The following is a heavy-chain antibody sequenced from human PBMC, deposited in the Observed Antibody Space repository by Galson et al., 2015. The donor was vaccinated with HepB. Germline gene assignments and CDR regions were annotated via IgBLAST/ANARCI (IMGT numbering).Heavy chain of an antibody. CDR2: ISYDGSNK. Sequence: SLRLSCAASGFTFSSYSMNWVRQAPGKGLEWVAVISYDGSNKYYADSVKGRFTISRDNSKNTLYLQMNSLRAEDTAVYYCARGKQLVHLDYWGRGTLVTVSS. V-gene: IGHV3-30*03. D-gene: IGHD6-6*01. CDR3: ARGKQLVHLDY. J-gene: IGHJ4*02. CDR1: GFTFSSYS.